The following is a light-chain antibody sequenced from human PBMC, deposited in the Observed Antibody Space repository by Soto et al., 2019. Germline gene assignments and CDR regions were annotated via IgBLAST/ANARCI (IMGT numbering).Light chain of an antibody. Sequence: EIVLTQSPATLSLSPGERATLSCRASQSVSSNLAWYQQKPGQAPRLLIYDASNRATGIPARFSGSGSGTEFTLTISSLQSADFAVYYCQQYNNWPGTFGQGTKVDIK. J-gene: IGKJ1*01. V-gene: IGKV3D-15*01. CDR3: QQYNNWPGT. CDR1: QSVSSN. CDR2: DAS.